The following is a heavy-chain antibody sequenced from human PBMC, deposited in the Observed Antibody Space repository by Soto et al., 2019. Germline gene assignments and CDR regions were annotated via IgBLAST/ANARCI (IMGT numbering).Heavy chain of an antibody. D-gene: IGHD5-18*01. CDR3: AKDQKPDTAMEYYYGMDV. CDR2: ISGGGGST. J-gene: IGHJ6*02. V-gene: IGHV3-23*01. CDR1: GFTFSSYA. Sequence: GGSLRLSCAASGFTFSSYAMSWVRQAPGKGLEWVSAISGGGGSTYYADSVKGRFTISRDNSKNTLYLQMNSLRAEDTAVYYCAKDQKPDTAMEYYYGMDVCGPAPTVTVSS.